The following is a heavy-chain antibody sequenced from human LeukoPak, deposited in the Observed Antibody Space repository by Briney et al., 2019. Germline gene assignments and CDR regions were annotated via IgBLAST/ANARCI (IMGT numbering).Heavy chain of an antibody. Sequence: SETLSLTCTVSGYSISSGYYWGWFRQPPGKGREWIGYIYHSGSTYYNPSLKSRVTISVDRSKYQFSLKLSSVTAADTAVYYCARGAAAGPGDAFDIWGQGTMVTVSS. V-gene: IGHV4-38-2*02. D-gene: IGHD6-13*01. CDR3: ARGAAAGPGDAFDI. J-gene: IGHJ3*02. CDR1: GYSISSGYY. CDR2: IYHSGST.